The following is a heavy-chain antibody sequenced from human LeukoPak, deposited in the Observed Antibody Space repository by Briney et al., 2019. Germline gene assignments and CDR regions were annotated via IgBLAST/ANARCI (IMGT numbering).Heavy chain of an antibody. CDR3: ARPKPAVAGTPYYFDY. J-gene: IGHJ4*02. CDR1: GFTFSSYS. D-gene: IGHD6-19*01. V-gene: IGHV3-21*01. Sequence: GGSLRLSCAASGFTFSSYSMNWVRQAPGKGLEWVSSISSSSSYIYYADSVKGRFTISRDNAKNSLYLQMNSLRAEDTAVYYCARPKPAVAGTPYYFDYWGQGTLVTVSS. CDR2: ISSSSSYI.